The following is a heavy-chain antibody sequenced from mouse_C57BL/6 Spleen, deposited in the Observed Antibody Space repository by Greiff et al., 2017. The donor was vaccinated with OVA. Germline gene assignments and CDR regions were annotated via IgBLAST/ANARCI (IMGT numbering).Heavy chain of an antibody. D-gene: IGHD2-1*01. Sequence: ESGPGLVKPSQSLSLTCSVTGYSITSGYYWNWIRQFPGNKLEWMGYISYDGSNNYNPSLKNRISITRDTSKNQFFLKLNSVTTEDTATYYCAGGNYVRYFDYWGQGTILTVSS. CDR1: GYSITSGYY. CDR3: AGGNYVRYFDY. CDR2: ISYDGSN. J-gene: IGHJ2*01. V-gene: IGHV3-6*01.